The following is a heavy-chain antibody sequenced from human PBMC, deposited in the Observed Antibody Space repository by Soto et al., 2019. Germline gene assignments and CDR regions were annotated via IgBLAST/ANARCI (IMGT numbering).Heavy chain of an antibody. J-gene: IGHJ4*02. CDR1: GYTFTTYD. Sequence: ASVKVSCKASGYTFTTYDINWVRQAAAQGLVWMGWMNPNSGNRGYAQKFQGRVTMTRDTSISTAYMELSDLRSEDTAVYYCARGQYFSDSSGYDDYWGQGTQVTVSS. V-gene: IGHV1-8*02. D-gene: IGHD3-22*01. CDR3: ARGQYFSDSSGYDDY. CDR2: MNPNSGNR.